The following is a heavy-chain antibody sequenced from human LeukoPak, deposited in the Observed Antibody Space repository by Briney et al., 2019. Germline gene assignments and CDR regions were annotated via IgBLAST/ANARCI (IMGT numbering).Heavy chain of an antibody. Sequence: GGSLRLSCAASGFTFNNYALTWVRQTPGKGLECVSAISGDGVSPYYADSVKGRFTISRDNSKNTLYLQMNSLRAEDTAVYYCARDGPYHAFDIWGQGTMVTVSS. V-gene: IGHV3-23*01. CDR2: ISGDGVSP. CDR3: ARDGPYHAFDI. J-gene: IGHJ3*02. CDR1: GFTFNNYA.